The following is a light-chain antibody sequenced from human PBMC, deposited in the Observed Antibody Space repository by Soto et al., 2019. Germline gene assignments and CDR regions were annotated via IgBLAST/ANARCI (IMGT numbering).Light chain of an antibody. CDR3: SSYPGSNTHSV. CDR1: SSDVGGYNY. Sequence: QSALTQPPSASGSPGHSVTISCTGTSSDVGGYNYVSWYQQHPGKAPKLMIYEVSKRPSGVPDRFSGSKSGNTASLTVSGLQAEDEADYYCSSYPGSNTHSVFGTGTKVRVL. V-gene: IGLV2-8*01. J-gene: IGLJ1*01. CDR2: EVS.